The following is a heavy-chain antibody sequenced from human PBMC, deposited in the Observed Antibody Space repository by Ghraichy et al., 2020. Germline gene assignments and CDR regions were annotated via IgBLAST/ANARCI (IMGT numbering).Heavy chain of an antibody. V-gene: IGHV3-21*01. CDR3: RTVADGYNPFDAFDI. J-gene: IGHJ3*02. Sequence: GGSLRLSCAASGFTFSSYSMNWVRQAPGKGLEWVSSISSSSYIYYADSVKGRFTISRDNAKNSLYLQMNSLRAEDTAVYYCRTVADGYNPFDAFDIWGQGTMVTVSS. D-gene: IGHD5-24*01. CDR2: ISSSSYI. CDR1: GFTFSSYS.